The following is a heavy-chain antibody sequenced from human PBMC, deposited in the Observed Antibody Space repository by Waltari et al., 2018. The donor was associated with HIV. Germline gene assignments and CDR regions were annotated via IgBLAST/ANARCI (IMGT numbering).Heavy chain of an antibody. CDR1: GYKFTNSG. V-gene: IGHV1-18*01. J-gene: IGHJ4*02. D-gene: IGHD3-22*01. CDR2: ISGYNGDT. Sequence: QVHLVQSGAEWRKPGASVTFSCKASGYKFTNSGIKWVRQAPGQGLEWMGWISGYNGDTKYAQKVRGRVTMTTDTSTSTAYLEMGSLRFDDTAVYYCARDHYYGSSGYYSDYWGQGTLVTVSS. CDR3: ARDHYYGSSGYYSDY.